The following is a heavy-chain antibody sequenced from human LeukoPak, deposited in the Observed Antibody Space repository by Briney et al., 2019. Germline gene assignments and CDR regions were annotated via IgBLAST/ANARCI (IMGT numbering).Heavy chain of an antibody. J-gene: IGHJ6*02. V-gene: IGHV4-59*01. CDR1: GVSISSYY. Sequence: SETLSLTCTVSGVSISSYYWSWLRQPPGKGLEGFGNISYSGRTFYNPSLQSRVTISVDTSKSHFSLQLSSVTSADTAVYYCARSDGVGAGYYYYGVDVWGLGTTVTVSS. CDR3: ARSDGVGAGYYYYGVDV. D-gene: IGHD1-26*01. CDR2: ISYSGRT.